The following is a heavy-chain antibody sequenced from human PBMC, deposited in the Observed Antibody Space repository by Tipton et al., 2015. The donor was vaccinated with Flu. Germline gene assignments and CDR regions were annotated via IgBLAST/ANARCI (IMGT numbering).Heavy chain of an antibody. CDR1: GFTFSSYW. CDR3: ARGLGCSSTSCLNYYMDV. Sequence: LRLSCAASGFTFSSYWMHWIRQPPGKGLEWIGEINHSGSTNYNPSLKSRVTISVDTSRNQFSLKLSSVTAADTAVYYCARGLGCSSTSCLNYYMDVWGKGATVTVSS. D-gene: IGHD2-2*01. V-gene: IGHV4-34*01. J-gene: IGHJ6*03. CDR2: INHSGST.